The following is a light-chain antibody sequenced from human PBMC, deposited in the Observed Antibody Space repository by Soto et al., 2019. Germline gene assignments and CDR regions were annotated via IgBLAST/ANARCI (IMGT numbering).Light chain of an antibody. CDR2: EVN. Sequence: QSVLTQPASLFGSPGQSITISCTGTSSDIGAYDYVSWFQQHPGKAPKLMISEVNNRPSGVSNRFSGSKSGNTAYLTISGLQVEDEAAYFCSSFTTTSTHVFGNGTKVTVL. CDR3: SSFTTTSTHV. J-gene: IGLJ1*01. CDR1: SSDIGAYDY. V-gene: IGLV2-14*01.